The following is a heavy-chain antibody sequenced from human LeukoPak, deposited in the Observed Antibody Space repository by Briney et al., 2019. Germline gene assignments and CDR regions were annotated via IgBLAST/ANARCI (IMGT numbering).Heavy chain of an antibody. CDR3: GLVTSGNWWFDP. Sequence: ASVKVSCKTSGYTSTVYHMHWVRQAPGQGLEWMGWINPNSGATNCAQNLQGRVTMTSDTSISTAYMELSSLTSDDTAVYYCGLVTSGNWWFDPWGQGTLVTVSS. CDR2: INPNSGAT. CDR1: GYTSTVYH. J-gene: IGHJ5*02. V-gene: IGHV1-2*02. D-gene: IGHD2-21*02.